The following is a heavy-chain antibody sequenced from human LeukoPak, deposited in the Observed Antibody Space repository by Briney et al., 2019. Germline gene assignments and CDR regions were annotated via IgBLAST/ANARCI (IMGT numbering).Heavy chain of an antibody. D-gene: IGHD3-22*01. CDR2: INPNSGGT. Sequence: ASVKVSCKASGYTLTGYYMHWVRQAPGQGLEWMGRINPNSGGTNYAQKFQGRVTMTRDTSISTAYMELSRLRSDDTAVYYCARDLPTIYDSSGYYYWLDPWGQGTLVTVSS. CDR1: GYTLTGYY. V-gene: IGHV1-2*06. CDR3: ARDLPTIYDSSGYYYWLDP. J-gene: IGHJ5*02.